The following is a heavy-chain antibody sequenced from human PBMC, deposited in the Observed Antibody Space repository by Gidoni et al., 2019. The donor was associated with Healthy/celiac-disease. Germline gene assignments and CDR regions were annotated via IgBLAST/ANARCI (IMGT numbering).Heavy chain of an antibody. CDR1: GFTFISYA. D-gene: IGHD1-26*01. Sequence: EVQLLESGGGLVQPGGSLRLPCAASGFTFISYAMGWVRQAPGQGLAWVSAISGSGGSTYYADSVKGRFTISRDNSKNTLYLQMNSLRAEDTAVYYCAKGEGYVVGASDYFDYWGQGTLVTVSS. CDR3: AKGEGYVVGASDYFDY. V-gene: IGHV3-23*01. J-gene: IGHJ4*02. CDR2: ISGSGGST.